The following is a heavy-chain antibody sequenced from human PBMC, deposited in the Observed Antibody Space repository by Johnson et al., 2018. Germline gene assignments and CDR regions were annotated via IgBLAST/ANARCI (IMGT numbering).Heavy chain of an antibody. CDR3: FRNLGYCTKGVCFDF. D-gene: IGHD2-8*01. CDR1: GFTFTSSW. V-gene: IGHV3-74*01. CDR2: ISSNRDP. Sequence: VQLQEAGGGFVQPGGSLRLSCGASGFTFTSSWMHWVRTSPGKGLMWVSRISSNRDPRYADLGEGRFTISRDNAKNTLYMQMSSLRAEDTAVYYCFRNLGYCTKGVCFDFWGQGTLGTVSS. J-gene: IGHJ4*02.